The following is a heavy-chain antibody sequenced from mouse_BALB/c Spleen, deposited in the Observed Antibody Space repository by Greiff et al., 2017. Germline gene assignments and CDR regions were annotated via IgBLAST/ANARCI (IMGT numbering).Heavy chain of an antibody. D-gene: IGHD2-4*01. CDR3: AREAIYYDFDY. CDR2: INSNGGST. J-gene: IGHJ2*01. Sequence: EVKLVESGGGLVQPGGSLKLSCAASGFTFSSYGMSWVRQTPDKRLELVATINSNGGSTYYPDSVKGRFTISRDNAKNTLYLQMSSLKSEDTAMYYCAREAIYYDFDYWGQGTTLTVSS. CDR1: GFTFSSYG. V-gene: IGHV5-6-3*01.